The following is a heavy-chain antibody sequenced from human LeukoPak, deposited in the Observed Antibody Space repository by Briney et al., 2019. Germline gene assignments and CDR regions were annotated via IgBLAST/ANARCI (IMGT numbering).Heavy chain of an antibody. J-gene: IGHJ4*02. D-gene: IGHD3-22*01. V-gene: IGHV4-61*02. CDR3: ARVSDYYDTSGPLDY. Sequence: SETLSLTCTVSGGSISSGLYYWNWIRQPAGKGLEWIGRIYTSGSTDYNPSLKSRVTISLDTSKNQFSLRLSSVTAADTAVYSRARVSDYYDTSGPLDYWGQGTLVTVSS. CDR1: GGSISSGLYY. CDR2: IYTSGST.